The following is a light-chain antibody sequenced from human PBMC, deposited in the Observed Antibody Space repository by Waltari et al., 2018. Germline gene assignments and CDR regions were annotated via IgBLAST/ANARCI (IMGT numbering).Light chain of an antibody. CDR1: QSVSSK. CDR3: QQYHGWPLIT. CDR2: GAS. J-gene: IGKJ5*01. Sequence: ETVMTQPATLSVSPGERGTLSCRASQSVSSKLAWYQQKRGQAPRLLIYGASTRVSDVPDRFSGSGSGTEFILTISSLRSEDLAVYFCQQYHGWPLITFGQGTRLEIK. V-gene: IGKV3-15*01.